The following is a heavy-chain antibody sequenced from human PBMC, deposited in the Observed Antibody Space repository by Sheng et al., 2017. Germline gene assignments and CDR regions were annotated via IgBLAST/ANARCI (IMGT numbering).Heavy chain of an antibody. CDR2: INHSGST. V-gene: IGHV4-34*01. CDR3: ARVPRPTAHYYYYGMDV. CDR1: GGSFSGYY. J-gene: IGHJ6*02. Sequence: QVQLQQWGAGLLKPSETLSLTCAVYGGSFSGYYWSWIRQPPGKGLEWIGEINHSGSTNYNPSLKSRVTISVDTSKNQFSLKLSSVTAADTAVYYCARVPRPTAHYYYYGMDVWGQGTTVTVSS.